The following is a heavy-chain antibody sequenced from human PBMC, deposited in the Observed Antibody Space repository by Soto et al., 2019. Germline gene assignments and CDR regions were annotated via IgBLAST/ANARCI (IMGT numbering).Heavy chain of an antibody. D-gene: IGHD3-3*01. Sequence: PSETLSLTCTVSGGSISSYYWSWIRQPPGKGLEWIGYIYYSGSTNYNPSLKSRVTISVDTSKNQFSLKLSSVTAADTAVYYCARRFAIFGVVIEGMDVWGQGTTVTVSS. V-gene: IGHV4-59*01. J-gene: IGHJ6*02. CDR3: ARRFAIFGVVIEGMDV. CDR1: GGSISSYY. CDR2: IYYSGST.